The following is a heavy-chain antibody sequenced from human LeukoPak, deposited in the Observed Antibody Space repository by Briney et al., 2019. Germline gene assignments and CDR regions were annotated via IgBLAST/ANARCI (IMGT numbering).Heavy chain of an antibody. Sequence: GGPLRLSCAASGFMFSSYEMNWVRQAPGKGLEWISFISSSGSITNYADSVRGRFTISRDNAKNSMYLQMNSLTAEDTAVYYCASLTGRSNYMDVWGKGTTVTLSS. CDR1: GFMFSSYE. CDR3: ASLTGRSNYMDV. CDR2: ISSSGSIT. V-gene: IGHV3-48*03. J-gene: IGHJ6*03. D-gene: IGHD3-10*01.